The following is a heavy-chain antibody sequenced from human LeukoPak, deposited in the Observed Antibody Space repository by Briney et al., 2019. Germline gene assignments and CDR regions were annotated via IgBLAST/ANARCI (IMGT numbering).Heavy chain of an antibody. J-gene: IGHJ4*02. Sequence: GGSLRLSCAASGFTFSSYSMNWVRQAPGKGLEWVSSISSSSRYIYYADSVKGRFTISRDNAKNSLYLQMNSLRAEDTAVYYCARFCGDDFRLRFLEWLFAPIDYWGQGTLVTVSS. D-gene: IGHD3-3*01. CDR1: GFTFSSYS. CDR2: ISSSSRYI. CDR3: ARFCGDDFRLRFLEWLFAPIDY. V-gene: IGHV3-21*01.